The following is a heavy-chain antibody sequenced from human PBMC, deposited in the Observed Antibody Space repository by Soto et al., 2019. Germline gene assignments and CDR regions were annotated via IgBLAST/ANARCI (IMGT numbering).Heavy chain of an antibody. Sequence: SETLSLTCTVSADSSTISDSYWGWLRQPPGKGLQWIGSSSYNGGTFHNPSLKGRVAISVDPSKKHSSLQVTSVSAADTAVYYCARHRIEVVWRGFDYWGQGSPVTVSS. J-gene: IGHJ4*02. CDR2: SSYNGGT. CDR1: ADSSTISDSY. V-gene: IGHV4-39*01. CDR3: ARHRIEVVWRGFDY. D-gene: IGHD1-1*01.